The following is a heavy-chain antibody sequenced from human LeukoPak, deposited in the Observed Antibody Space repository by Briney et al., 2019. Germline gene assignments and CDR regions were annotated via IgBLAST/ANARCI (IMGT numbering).Heavy chain of an antibody. CDR3: ARAPISEMATNDFDY. J-gene: IGHJ4*02. D-gene: IGHD5-24*01. CDR2: INPSGGNT. V-gene: IGHV1-46*01. CDR1: GYTFTGYY. Sequence: ASVKLYCKTSGYTFTGYYMYWLRHAPGQGLEWMGIINPSGGNTSYAQKFQGRVTMTRDTSTSTVYMELSSLRSEDTAVYYCARAPISEMATNDFDYWGQGTLVTVPS.